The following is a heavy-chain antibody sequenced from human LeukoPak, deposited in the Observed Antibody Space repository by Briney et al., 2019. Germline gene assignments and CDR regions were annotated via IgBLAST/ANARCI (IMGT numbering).Heavy chain of an antibody. J-gene: IGHJ6*02. V-gene: IGHV3-30*18. CDR3: AKDPVAGFSYYYFGMDV. D-gene: IGHD6-19*01. Sequence: GGSLRLSCAASGFTFSSYGMHWVRQAPGKGLEWVAVISYDGSNKYYADSVKGRFTISRDNSENTLYLQMNSLRAEDTAVYYCAKDPVAGFSYYYFGMDVWGQGTTVTVSS. CDR1: GFTFSSYG. CDR2: ISYDGSNK.